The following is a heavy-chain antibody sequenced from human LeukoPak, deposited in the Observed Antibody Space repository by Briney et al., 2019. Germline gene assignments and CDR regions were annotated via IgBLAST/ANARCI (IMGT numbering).Heavy chain of an antibody. Sequence: GGSLRLSCAASGFTFSSYSMNWVRQAPGKGLEWVSSISSSSSYIYYADSVKGRFTISRDNAKNSLYLQMNSLRAEDTAVYYCAGSREGSSSWPDAFDIWGQGTMVTVSS. CDR1: GFTFSSYS. J-gene: IGHJ3*02. CDR3: AGSREGSSSWPDAFDI. D-gene: IGHD6-13*01. V-gene: IGHV3-21*01. CDR2: ISSSSSYI.